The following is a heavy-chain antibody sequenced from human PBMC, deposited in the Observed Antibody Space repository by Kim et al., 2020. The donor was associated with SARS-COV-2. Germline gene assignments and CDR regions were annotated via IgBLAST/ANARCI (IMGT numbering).Heavy chain of an antibody. CDR1: GGSFSGFY. Sequence: SETLSLTCAVSGGSFSGFYWNWIRHSPGKGLEWIGVINLSGNAYYKSTLQSRVSISLDTTNNQFSLTVKYMSVADTAVSNYERGNAYSSRWF. J-gene: IGHJ5*01. V-gene: IGHV4-34*01. D-gene: IGHD6-19*01. CDR3: ERGNAYSSRWF. CDR2: INLSGNA.